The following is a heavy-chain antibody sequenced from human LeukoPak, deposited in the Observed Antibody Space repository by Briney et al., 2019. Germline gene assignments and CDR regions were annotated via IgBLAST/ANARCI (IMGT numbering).Heavy chain of an antibody. V-gene: IGHV5-10-1*01. J-gene: IGHJ4*02. CDR2: IDPSNSYR. CDR3: ARHYYYGSGSYQIDY. D-gene: IGHD3-10*01. Sequence: GEPLKISCKGSGYSFTNYWISWVRQVPGKGLDWMGRIDPSNSYRKYSPSFQGHVTTSADKSITTVYLRWSSLRASDTAMYYCARHYYYGSGSYQIDYWGQGTLVTVSS. CDR1: GYSFTNYW.